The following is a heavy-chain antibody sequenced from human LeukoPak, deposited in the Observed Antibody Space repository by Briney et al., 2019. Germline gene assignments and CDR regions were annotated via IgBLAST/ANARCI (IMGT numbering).Heavy chain of an antibody. CDR1: GFTFSRHQ. J-gene: IGHJ4*02. D-gene: IGHD5-12*01. Sequence: PGGSLRLSCAASGFTFSRHQMGWARQAPGKGLEWVSLIYSGSSTYYADFVKGRFTISRDKSKNTLYLQMSSLRVEDTAVYYCAMGAIVATIDYWGQGTLATVSS. CDR3: AMGAIVATIDY. V-gene: IGHV3-66*01. CDR2: IYSGSST.